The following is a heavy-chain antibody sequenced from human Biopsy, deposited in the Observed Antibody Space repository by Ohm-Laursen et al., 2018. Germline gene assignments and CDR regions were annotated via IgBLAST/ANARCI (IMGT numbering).Heavy chain of an antibody. D-gene: IGHD4/OR15-4a*01. CDR1: GFTLNDDY. CDR2: IRDKASSYNI. CDR3: CTAATFGASHHCPHF. V-gene: IGHV3-72*01. J-gene: IGHJ4*02. Sequence: SLRLSCTASGFTLNDDYMHWVRQAPGKGLEWVARIRDKASSYNIEYATNVNGRFTISRDDSKNSVYMQMIRLKTEDVDVYYLCTAATFGASHHCPHFWGQGTLVTVSS.